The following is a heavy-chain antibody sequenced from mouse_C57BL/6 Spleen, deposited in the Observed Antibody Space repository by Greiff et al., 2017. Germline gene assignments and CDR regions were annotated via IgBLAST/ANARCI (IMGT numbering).Heavy chain of an antibody. V-gene: IGHV1-76*01. CDR2: IYPGSGNT. J-gene: IGHJ2*01. D-gene: IGHD1-1*01. Sequence: VKLQESGAELVRPGASVKLSCKASGYTFTDYYINWVKQRPGQGLEWIARIYPGSGNTYYNEKFKGKATLTAEKSSSTAYMQLSSLTSEDSAVYFCARDYASRGYFDYWGQGTTLTVSS. CDR3: ARDYASRGYFDY. CDR1: GYTFTDYY.